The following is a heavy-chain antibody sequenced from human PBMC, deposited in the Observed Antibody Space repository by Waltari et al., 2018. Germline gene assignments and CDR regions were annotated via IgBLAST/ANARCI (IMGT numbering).Heavy chain of an antibody. CDR1: GYTFTSYY. V-gene: IGHV1-46*01. J-gene: IGHJ4*02. CDR3: ARDGVGVTGGY. CDR2: INPSGGST. Sequence: QVQLVQSGAEVKKPGASVKVSCKASGYTFTSYYMHWVRQAPGQGLEWMGIINPSGGSTSYGQKFQGRVTMTRDTSTSTVYMELSSLRSEDTAVYYCARDGVGVTGGYWGQGTLVTVSS. D-gene: IGHD2-21*02.